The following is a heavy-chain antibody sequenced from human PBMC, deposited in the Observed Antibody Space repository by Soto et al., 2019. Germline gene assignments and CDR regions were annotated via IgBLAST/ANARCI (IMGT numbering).Heavy chain of an antibody. CDR3: ARGDSGGTLGYFDY. V-gene: IGHV3-30-3*01. D-gene: IGHD2-15*01. J-gene: IGHJ4*02. CDR1: GFSFNSFA. CDR2: ISYDGSNK. Sequence: QVQLVESGGGVVQPVRSLRLSCAASGFSFNSFAMHWVRQAPGKGLEWVAVISYDGSNKYYADSVKGRFTISRDNSKNTLALQMNSLRDDDTAVYYCARGDSGGTLGYFDYWGQGTLVTVSA.